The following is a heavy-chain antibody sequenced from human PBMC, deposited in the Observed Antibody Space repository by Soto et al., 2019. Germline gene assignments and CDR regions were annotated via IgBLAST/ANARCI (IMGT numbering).Heavy chain of an antibody. Sequence: ASVKVSCKASGYTFTSYGISWVRQAPGQGLEWMGWISAYNGNTNYAQELQGRVTMTTDTSTSTAYMELRSLRSDDTAVYYCARGGLWVYAKYYFDYWGQGTLVTVSS. CDR2: ISAYNGNT. V-gene: IGHV1-18*01. CDR1: GYTFTSYG. J-gene: IGHJ4*02. D-gene: IGHD2-8*01. CDR3: ARGGLWVYAKYYFDY.